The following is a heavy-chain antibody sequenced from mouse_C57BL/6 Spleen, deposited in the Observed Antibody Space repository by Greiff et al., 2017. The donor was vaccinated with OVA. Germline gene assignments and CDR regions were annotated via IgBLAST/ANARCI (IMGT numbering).Heavy chain of an antibody. V-gene: IGHV5-15*01. CDR2: IRNLAYSI. Sequence: EVQRVESGGGLVQPGGSLKLSCAASGFTFSDYGMAWVRQAPRKGPEWVAFIRNLAYSIYYADTVTGRFTISRENAKNTLYLEMSSLRSEDTAMYYCARRGVTYAMDYWGQGTSVTVSS. J-gene: IGHJ4*01. D-gene: IGHD2-2*01. CDR3: ARRGVTYAMDY. CDR1: GFTFSDYG.